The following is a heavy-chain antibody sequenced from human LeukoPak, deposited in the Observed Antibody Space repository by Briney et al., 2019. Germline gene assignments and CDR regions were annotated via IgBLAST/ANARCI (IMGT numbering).Heavy chain of an antibody. CDR1: GFTFSSYA. J-gene: IGHJ4*02. Sequence: GGSLRLSCAASGFTFSSYAMHWVRQAPGKGLEWVAVISYDGSNKYYVDSVKGRFTISRDNSKNTLYLQMNSLRAEDTAVYYCARDVYGDYFDYWGQGTLVTVSS. V-gene: IGHV3-30*01. CDR2: ISYDGSNK. D-gene: IGHD4-17*01. CDR3: ARDVYGDYFDY.